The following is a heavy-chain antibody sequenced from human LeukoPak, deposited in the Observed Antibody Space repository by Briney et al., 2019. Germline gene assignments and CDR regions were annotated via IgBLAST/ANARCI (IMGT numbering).Heavy chain of an antibody. CDR1: GGTFSSYA. CDR2: IIPIFGTA. D-gene: IGHD2-15*01. J-gene: IGHJ6*02. Sequence: ASVKVSCKASGGTFSSYAISWVRQAPGQGLEWMGGIIPIFGTANYAQKFQGRVTITADESTSTAYMELSSLRSEDTAVYYCASCSGGSCYPYGVNFYYYYGMDVWGQGTTVTVSS. CDR3: ASCSGGSCYPYGVNFYYYYGMDV. V-gene: IGHV1-69*13.